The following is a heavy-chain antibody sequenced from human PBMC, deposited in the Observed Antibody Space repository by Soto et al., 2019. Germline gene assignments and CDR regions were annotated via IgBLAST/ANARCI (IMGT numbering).Heavy chain of an antibody. V-gene: IGHV3-33*01. CDR3: ARERIVVVPAAIYYYYYGMDV. J-gene: IGHJ6*02. CDR2: IWYDGSNK. CDR1: GFTFSSYG. Sequence: QPGGSLRLSCAASGFTFSSYGMHWVRQAPGKGLEWVAVIWYDGSNKYYADSVKGRFTISRDNSKNTLYLQMNSLRAEDTAVYYCARERIVVVPAAIYYYYYGMDVWGQGTTVTVSS. D-gene: IGHD2-2*01.